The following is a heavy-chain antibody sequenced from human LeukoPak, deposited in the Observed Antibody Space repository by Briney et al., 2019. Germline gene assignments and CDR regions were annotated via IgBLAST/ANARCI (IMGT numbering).Heavy chain of an antibody. CDR3: TQDSSGPMY. CDR1: GFTVSSNY. V-gene: IGHV3-66*01. CDR2: LYSDAGT. Sequence: GGSLSLSCEASGFTVSSNYMSWVRQAPGKGLEWVSVLYSDAGTYYADSVKGRFTISRDSSENTLYLRTNSLRAEDTAVYYCTQDSSGPMYWGQGTLVTVSS. J-gene: IGHJ4*02. D-gene: IGHD3-22*01.